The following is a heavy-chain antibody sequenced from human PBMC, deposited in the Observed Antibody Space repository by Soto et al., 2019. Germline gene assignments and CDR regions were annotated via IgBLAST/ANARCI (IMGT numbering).Heavy chain of an antibody. Sequence: PSETLSLTCTVSGGSISSSSYYWGWIRQPPGKGLEWIGYIFSSGSTNYNPSLKSRVAMSIDTSKNQFSLNLSSVSVADTALYHCARLSQKYIYGARPSHHYSGMDVWGQGTTVTVSS. CDR1: GGSISSSSYY. V-gene: IGHV4-61*05. J-gene: IGHJ6*02. CDR2: IFSSGST. D-gene: IGHD5-18*01. CDR3: ARLSQKYIYGARPSHHYSGMDV.